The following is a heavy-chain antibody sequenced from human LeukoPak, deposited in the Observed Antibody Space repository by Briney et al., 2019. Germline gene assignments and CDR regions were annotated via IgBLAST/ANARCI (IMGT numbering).Heavy chain of an antibody. J-gene: IGHJ4*02. Sequence: SVKVSCKASGYTFTSYGISWVRQAPGQGLEWMGRIIPILGIANYAQKFQGRVTITADKSTSTAYMELSSLRSEDTAVYYCARVERYCSGGSCYSVDYWGQGTLVTVSS. CDR3: ARVERYCSGGSCYSVDY. V-gene: IGHV1-69*04. D-gene: IGHD2-15*01. CDR2: IIPILGIA. CDR1: GYTFTSYG.